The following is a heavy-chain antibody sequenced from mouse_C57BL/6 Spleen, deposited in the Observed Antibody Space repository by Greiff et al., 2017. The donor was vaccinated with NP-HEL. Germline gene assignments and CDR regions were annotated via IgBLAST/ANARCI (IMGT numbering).Heavy chain of an antibody. CDR1: GYTFTDYN. CDR3: ARRDGNQGYWYFDV. CDR2: INPNNGGT. V-gene: IGHV1-18*01. J-gene: IGHJ1*03. Sequence: EVQLKQSGPELVKPGASVKIPCKASGYTFTDYNMDWVKQSHGKSLEWIGDINPNNGGTIYNQKFKGKATLTVDKSSSTAYMELRSLTSEDTAVYYCARRDGNQGYWYFDVWGTGTTVTVSS. D-gene: IGHD2-1*01.